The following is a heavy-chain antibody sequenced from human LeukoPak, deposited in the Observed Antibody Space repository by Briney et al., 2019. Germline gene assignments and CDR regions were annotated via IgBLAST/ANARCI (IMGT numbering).Heavy chain of an antibody. CDR1: GYTFTGYY. Sequence: ASVKVSCKASGYTFTGYYMHWVLQATGQGLEWMGWMNPNSGNTGYAQKFQGRVTITRNTSISTAYMELSSLRSEDTAVYYCARYYYDSSGYSLRYYYYMDVWGKGTTVTVSS. D-gene: IGHD3-22*01. J-gene: IGHJ6*03. CDR2: MNPNSGNT. V-gene: IGHV1-8*03. CDR3: ARYYYDSSGYSLRYYYYMDV.